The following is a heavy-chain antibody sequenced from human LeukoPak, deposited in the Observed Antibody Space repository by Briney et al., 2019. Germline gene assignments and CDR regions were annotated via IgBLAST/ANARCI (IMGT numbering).Heavy chain of an antibody. Sequence: PSETLSLTCTVSGGSISSSSYYWGWIRQPPGKGLEWIGSIYYSGNTYYNPSLKSRVTISVDTSKNQFSLKLSSVTAADTAVYYCARDNGCSSTSCYGTFDYWGQGTLVTVSS. V-gene: IGHV4-39*07. J-gene: IGHJ4*02. CDR1: GGSISSSSYY. D-gene: IGHD2-2*01. CDR3: ARDNGCSSTSCYGTFDY. CDR2: IYYSGNT.